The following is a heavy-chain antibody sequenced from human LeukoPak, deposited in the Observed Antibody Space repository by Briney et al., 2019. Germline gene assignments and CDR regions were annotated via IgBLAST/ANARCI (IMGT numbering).Heavy chain of an antibody. CDR2: MKGTGEK. Sequence: PGGSLTLSCAASGLSFSSFAMSWVRQAPARGLEWLSSMKGTGEKFYADSVRGPFTLSRDDSRNTVYFQLNNLRVEDTAVYYCARASLVSSADAVRWGQGTVVTVSS. CDR3: ARASLVSSADAVR. J-gene: IGHJ4*02. D-gene: IGHD3-16*01. CDR1: GLSFSSFA. V-gene: IGHV3-23*01.